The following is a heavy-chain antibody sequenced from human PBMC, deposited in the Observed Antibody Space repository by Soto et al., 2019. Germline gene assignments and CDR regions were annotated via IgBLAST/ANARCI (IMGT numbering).Heavy chain of an antibody. CDR1: GGSISSYY. J-gene: IGHJ3*02. CDR2: IYYSGST. CDR3: ASADDFWSGFYAFDI. Sequence: SETLSLTCTVSGGSISSYYWSWIRQPPGKGLEWIGYIYYSGSTNYNPSLKSRVTISVDTSKNQFSLKLSSVTAADTAVYYCASADDFWSGFYAFDIWGQGTMVTVSS. V-gene: IGHV4-59*01. D-gene: IGHD3-3*01.